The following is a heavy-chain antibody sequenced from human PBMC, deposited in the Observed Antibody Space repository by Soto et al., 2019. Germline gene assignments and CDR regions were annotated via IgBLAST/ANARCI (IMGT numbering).Heavy chain of an antibody. V-gene: IGHV1-69*13. D-gene: IGHD6-6*01. CDR2: IIPIFGTA. J-gene: IGHJ4*02. CDR3: ARGHIAALLLDY. CDR1: GGTFSSYA. Sequence: SVKFSCKASGGTFSSYAISWVRQAPGQGLEWMGGIIPIFGTANYAQKFQGRVTITADESTSTAYMELSSLRSEDTAVYYCARGHIAALLLDYWGQGTLVTVSS.